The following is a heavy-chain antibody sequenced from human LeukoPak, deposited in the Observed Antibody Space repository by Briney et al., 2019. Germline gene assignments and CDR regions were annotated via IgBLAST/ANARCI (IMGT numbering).Heavy chain of an antibody. Sequence: GSLRLSCAASGFTFSSYGMHWVRQAPGKGLEWVAVISYDGSNKYYADSVKGRFTISRDNSKNTLYLQMNSPRAEDTAVYYCAKEKSYDSSGYYPHYWGQGTLVTVSS. V-gene: IGHV3-30*18. CDR3: AKEKSYDSSGYYPHY. CDR2: ISYDGSNK. CDR1: GFTFSSYG. J-gene: IGHJ4*02. D-gene: IGHD3-22*01.